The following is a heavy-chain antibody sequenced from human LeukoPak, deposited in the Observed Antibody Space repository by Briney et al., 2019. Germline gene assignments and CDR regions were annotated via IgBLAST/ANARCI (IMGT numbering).Heavy chain of an antibody. V-gene: IGHV3-21*01. CDR2: ISSISHYI. CDR3: TRDYYDSSGLPFDY. J-gene: IGHJ4*02. Sequence: GGSLRLSCAGSGYSFRSHSMNWVRQAPGKGLEWVSSISSISHYIYYADSVKGRFTISRDNAKNSLYLQLNSLRAEDTALYYCTRDYYDSSGLPFDYWGQGTLVTVSS. D-gene: IGHD3-22*01. CDR1: GYSFRSHS.